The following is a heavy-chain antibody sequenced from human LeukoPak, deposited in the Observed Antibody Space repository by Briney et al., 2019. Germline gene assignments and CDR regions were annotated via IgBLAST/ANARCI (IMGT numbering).Heavy chain of an antibody. CDR2: MNPNSGNT. CDR3: AKGHYHGSGSYWV. D-gene: IGHD3-10*01. CDR1: GYTFTSHY. Sequence: ASVKVSCKTSGYTFTSHYMHWVRQAPGQGLEWMGWMNPNSGNTGYAQKFQGRVTITRNTSISTAYMELSSLRSEDTAVYYCAKGHYHGSGSYWVWGQGTLVTVSS. V-gene: IGHV1-8*03. J-gene: IGHJ4*02.